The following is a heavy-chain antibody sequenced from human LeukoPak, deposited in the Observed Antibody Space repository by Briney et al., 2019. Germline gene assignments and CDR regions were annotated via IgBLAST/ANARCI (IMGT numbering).Heavy chain of an antibody. D-gene: IGHD4-17*01. J-gene: IGHJ4*02. CDR3: ARGSGPGVTTIDS. V-gene: IGHV3-13*01. CDR2: FHSDGET. Sequence: PGGSLRLSCAASGFAFSSYDMHWVRQATGKGLEWVSAFHSDGETFYSDSVRGRFTISRDNAKNSLNLQMNSLGVGDTAVYHCARGSGPGVTTIDSWGQGTLVTVSS. CDR1: GFAFSSYD.